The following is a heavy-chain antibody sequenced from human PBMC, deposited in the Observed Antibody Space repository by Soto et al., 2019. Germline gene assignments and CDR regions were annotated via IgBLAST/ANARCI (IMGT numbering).Heavy chain of an antibody. CDR3: SHVLGYCSSVTCYHSVDYMDV. J-gene: IGHJ6*03. D-gene: IGHD2-15*01. V-gene: IGHV2-5*02. CDR1: GFSLNTSAVG. Sequence: QITLKESGPTLVKPTQTLTLTCTFSGFSLNTSAVGVGWIRQPPGKALEWLALVYWDDDKLYTPSPKSRLTITKDLSKNQVVLTITNMDPVDTATYFCSHVLGYCSSVTCYHSVDYMDVWGKWTTVTVSS. CDR2: VYWDDDK.